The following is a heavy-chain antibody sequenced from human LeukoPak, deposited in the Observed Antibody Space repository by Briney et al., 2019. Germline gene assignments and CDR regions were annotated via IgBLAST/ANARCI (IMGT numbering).Heavy chain of an antibody. Sequence: SQTLSLTCTVSGGSISSGDYYWSWIRQPPGKGLEWIGYIYYSGSTYYNPSLKSRVTISVDTSKNQFSLKLNSVTAADTAVYYCARAHYDILTGNTFDPWGRGTLVTVSS. CDR3: ARAHYDILTGNTFDP. CDR2: IYYSGST. V-gene: IGHV4-30-4*01. D-gene: IGHD3-9*01. CDR1: GGSISSGDYY. J-gene: IGHJ5*02.